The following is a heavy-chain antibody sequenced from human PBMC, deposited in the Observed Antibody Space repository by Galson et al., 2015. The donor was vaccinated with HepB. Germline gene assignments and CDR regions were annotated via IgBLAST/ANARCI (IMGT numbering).Heavy chain of an antibody. CDR2: ISYDGSNK. D-gene: IGHD3-16*02. CDR3: ARPRGITFGGVIVHENWYFDL. V-gene: IGHV3-30-3*01. CDR1: GFTFSSYA. Sequence: SLRLSCAASGFTFSSYAMHWVRQAPGKGLEWVAVISYDGSNKYYADSVKGRFTISRDNSKNTLYLQMNSLRAEDTAVYYCARPRGITFGGVIVHENWYFDLWGRGTLVTVSS. J-gene: IGHJ2*01.